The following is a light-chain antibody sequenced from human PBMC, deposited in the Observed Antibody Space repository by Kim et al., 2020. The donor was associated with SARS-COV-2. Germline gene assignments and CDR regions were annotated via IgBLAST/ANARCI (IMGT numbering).Light chain of an antibody. CDR2: DNN. Sequence: QKVTISCSGSNSNIENNYVSWYQQLPGIAPRLLIYDNNKRPSGIPDRFSGSKSGKSATLGITGLQTGDEADYYCGAWDGSLNSWVFGGGTQLTVL. V-gene: IGLV1-51*01. CDR1: NSNIENNY. J-gene: IGLJ3*02. CDR3: GAWDGSLNSWV.